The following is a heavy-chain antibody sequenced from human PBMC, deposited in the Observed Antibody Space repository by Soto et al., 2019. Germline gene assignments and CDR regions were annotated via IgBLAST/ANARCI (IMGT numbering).Heavy chain of an antibody. V-gene: IGHV4-39*01. D-gene: IGHD3-10*01. CDR1: GGSISSSSYY. CDR3: ASTLWFGELSGYYYYYGMDV. Sequence: SETLSLTCTVSGGSISSSSYYWGWIRQPPGKGLEWIGSIYYSGSTYYNPSLKSRVTISVDTSKNQFSLKLSSVTAADTAVYYCASTLWFGELSGYYYYYGMDVWGQGTTVTVSS. J-gene: IGHJ6*02. CDR2: IYYSGST.